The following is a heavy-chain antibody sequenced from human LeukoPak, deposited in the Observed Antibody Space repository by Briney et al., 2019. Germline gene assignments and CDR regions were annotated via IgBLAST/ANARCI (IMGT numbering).Heavy chain of an antibody. V-gene: IGHV1-2*02. Sequence: ASVKVSCKASGYTFTGYYIHWVRQAPGQGLEWTGWINPNSGGTNYAQKFQGRVTMTRDTSISTAYMELSRLRSDDTAVYYCARVFLAYYYGSGSYYDYWGQGTLVTVSS. CDR1: GYTFTGYY. D-gene: IGHD3-10*01. CDR3: ARVFLAYYYGSGSYYDY. J-gene: IGHJ4*02. CDR2: INPNSGGT.